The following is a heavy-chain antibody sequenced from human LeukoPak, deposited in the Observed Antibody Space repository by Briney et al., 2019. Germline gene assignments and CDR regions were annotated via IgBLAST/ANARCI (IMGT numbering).Heavy chain of an antibody. CDR1: GGSISSYY. V-gene: IGHV4-59*01. CDR2: IYYSGST. CDR3: ARNYYDSSDYEYYFDY. Sequence: PSETLSLTCTVSGGSISSYYWSWIRQPPGKGLEWLGYIYYSGSTNYNPSLKSRVAISTSKNQFSPKLSSVTAADTAVYYCARNYYDSSDYEYYFDYWGQGTLVTVSS. J-gene: IGHJ4*02. D-gene: IGHD3-22*01.